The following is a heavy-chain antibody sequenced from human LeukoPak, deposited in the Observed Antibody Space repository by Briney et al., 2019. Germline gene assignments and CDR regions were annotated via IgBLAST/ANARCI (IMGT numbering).Heavy chain of an antibody. CDR1: GYIFTGYN. D-gene: IGHD2-8*01. CDR3: ASSLMVYDHDAFDI. J-gene: IGHJ3*02. Sequence: ASVKVSCKASGYIFTGYNLHWVRQAPGQGLEWMGRINPNSGGTNYAQKFQGRVTMTRDTSISTAYMELSRLRSDDTAVYYCASSLMVYDHDAFDIWGQGTMVTVSS. V-gene: IGHV1-2*06. CDR2: INPNSGGT.